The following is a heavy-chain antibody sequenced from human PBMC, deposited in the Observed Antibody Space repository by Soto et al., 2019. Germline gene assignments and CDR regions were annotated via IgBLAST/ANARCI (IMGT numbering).Heavy chain of an antibody. CDR2: ISGSGGGT. J-gene: IGHJ1*01. Sequence: GGSLRLSCAASGFTFSNYGMSWVRQAPGKGLEWVSVISGSGGGTYYADSVKGRFTLSRDNSKNTVYLQMNSLRAEDTAVYYCAKDSPVGVPLLRDLHDWGQGTLVTVSS. V-gene: IGHV3-23*01. CDR1: GFTFSNYG. D-gene: IGHD2-15*01. CDR3: AKDSPVGVPLLRDLHD.